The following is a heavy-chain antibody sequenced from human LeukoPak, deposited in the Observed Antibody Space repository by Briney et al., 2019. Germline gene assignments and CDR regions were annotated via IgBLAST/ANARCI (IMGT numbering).Heavy chain of an antibody. CDR2: IIPILGIA. J-gene: IGHJ5*02. CDR3: ARDLVGTMVRGVIKNWFDP. Sequence: ASVKVSCKASGGTFSSYAISWVRQAPGQGLEWMGRIIPILGIANYAQKFQGRVTITADKSTSTAYMELSSLRSEDTAVYYCARDLVGTMVRGVIKNWFDPWGQGTLVTVSS. D-gene: IGHD3-10*01. V-gene: IGHV1-69*04. CDR1: GGTFSSYA.